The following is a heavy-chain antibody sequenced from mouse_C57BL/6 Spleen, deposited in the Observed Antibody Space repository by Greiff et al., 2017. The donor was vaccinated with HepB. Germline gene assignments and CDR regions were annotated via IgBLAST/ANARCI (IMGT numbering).Heavy chain of an antibody. Sequence: EVQLVESGPGLVKPSQSLSLTCSVTGYSITSGYYWNWIRQFPGNKLEWMGYISYDGSNNYNPSLKNRISITRDTSKNQFFLKLNSVPTEDTATYSCARRGYSNYDYWGQGTTLTVSS. CDR3: ARRGYSNYDY. CDR2: ISYDGSN. D-gene: IGHD2-5*01. V-gene: IGHV3-6*01. J-gene: IGHJ2*01. CDR1: GYSITSGYY.